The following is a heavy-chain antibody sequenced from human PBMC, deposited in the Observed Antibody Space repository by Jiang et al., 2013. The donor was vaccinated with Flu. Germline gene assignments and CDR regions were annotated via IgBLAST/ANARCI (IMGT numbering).Heavy chain of an antibody. CDR2: ISDSGSTI. D-gene: IGHD3-3*01. CDR3: ARERVIFGVVITYYYGMDV. J-gene: IGHJ6*04. Sequence: RLSCAASAFTFSSFAMNWVRQAPGKGLEWVSYISDSGSTIYYADSVKGRFTISRDNAKNSLYLQMNSLRAEDTAVYYCARERVIFGVVITYYYGMDVWGKGTTVTVSS. V-gene: IGHV3-48*03. CDR1: AFTFSSFA.